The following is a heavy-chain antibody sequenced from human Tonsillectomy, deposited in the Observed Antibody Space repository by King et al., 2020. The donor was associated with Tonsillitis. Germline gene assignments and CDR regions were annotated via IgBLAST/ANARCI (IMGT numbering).Heavy chain of an antibody. CDR3: ARGDYYDSSGYSRYTFDY. CDR2: MNPNSGNT. CDR1: GYTFTSYD. D-gene: IGHD3-22*01. Sequence: QLVQSGAEVKKPGASVKVSCKASGYTFTSYDINRVRQATGQGLEWRGWMNPNSGNTGYAQKFQGRVTMTRNTSISTAYMELSSLRSEDTAVYYCARGDYYDSSGYSRYTFDYWGQGTLVTVSS. V-gene: IGHV1-8*02. J-gene: IGHJ4*02.